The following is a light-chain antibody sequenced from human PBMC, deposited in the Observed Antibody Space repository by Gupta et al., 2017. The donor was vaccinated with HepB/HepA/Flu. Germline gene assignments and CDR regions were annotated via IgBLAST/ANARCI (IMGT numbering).Light chain of an antibody. V-gene: IGKV3-15*01. CDR3: HQYNTCPRT. CDR1: ESISSN. Sequence: DIVMTQSPPTLSVSPGERATLSCRASESISSNLAWYQQKPGQAPRLLIYGASTRATGIPARFSGSGSGTDFTLTISSLQSEDFAVYYCHQYNTCPRTFGQGTKVEIK. CDR2: GAS. J-gene: IGKJ1*01.